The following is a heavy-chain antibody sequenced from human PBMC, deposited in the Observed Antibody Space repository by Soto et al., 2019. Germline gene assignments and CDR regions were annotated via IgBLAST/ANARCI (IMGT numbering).Heavy chain of an antibody. CDR3: ARQGRNTKLVLYKHYAADF. V-gene: IGHV4-39*01. Sequence: PSQTLSLTCTVSSGPISSTRYYWPWIRQPPGKGMEWIGAIYYDGTTYYSESLKSRLSISVDMTKKQLSQKMNCVTAANTDVYFCARQGRNTKLVLYKHYAADFWGQGTAVTVSS. CDR2: IYYDGTT. CDR1: SGPISSTRYY. J-gene: IGHJ6*02. D-gene: IGHD3-22*01.